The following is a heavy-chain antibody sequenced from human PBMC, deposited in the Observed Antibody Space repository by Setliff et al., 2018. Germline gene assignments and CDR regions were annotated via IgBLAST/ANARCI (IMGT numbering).Heavy chain of an antibody. Sequence: PGESLKISCKGSGYSFTSYWIGWVRQMPGKGLEWMGIIFPGDSDTRYSPSFQGQVTISADKSISTAYLQWRSLKASDTAMYYCARSRSNFWSGYFNWFDPWGQGTLVTVSS. V-gene: IGHV5-51*01. CDR1: GYSFTSYW. CDR3: ARSRSNFWSGYFNWFDP. D-gene: IGHD3-3*01. CDR2: IFPGDSDT. J-gene: IGHJ5*02.